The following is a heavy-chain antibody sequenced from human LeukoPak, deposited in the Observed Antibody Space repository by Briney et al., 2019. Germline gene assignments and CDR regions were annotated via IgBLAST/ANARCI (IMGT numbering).Heavy chain of an antibody. Sequence: PGGSLRLSCAASGFTFSSYWMSWVRQAPGKGLEWVANIKQDGSEKYYVDSVKGRFTIPRDDAKNSLYVQMNSLRDEDTAVYYCARVEYSGWNLEYWGQGTLVTVSS. V-gene: IGHV3-7*01. CDR3: ARVEYSGWNLEY. CDR1: GFTFSSYW. D-gene: IGHD5-12*01. J-gene: IGHJ4*02. CDR2: IKQDGSEK.